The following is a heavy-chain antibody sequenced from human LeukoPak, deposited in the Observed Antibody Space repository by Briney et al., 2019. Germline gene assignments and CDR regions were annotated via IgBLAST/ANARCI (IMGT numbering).Heavy chain of an antibody. J-gene: IGHJ4*02. CDR3: AGGSYYGSGGRPGYFDH. CDR2: MDTFGGI. Sequence: GGSLRLSCAASGFTFSHAWMSWVRQAPGKGLEWVSLMDTFGGIYYRDSVKGRFTISRDISKNTLFLQMNTLSAEDTAVYYCAGGSYYGSGGRPGYFDHWGQGILVTVSS. V-gene: IGHV3-53*01. CDR1: GFTFSHAW. D-gene: IGHD3-10*01.